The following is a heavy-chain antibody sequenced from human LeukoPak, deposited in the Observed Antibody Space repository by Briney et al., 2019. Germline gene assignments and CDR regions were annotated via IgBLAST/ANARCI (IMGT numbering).Heavy chain of an antibody. Sequence: GGSLRLSCAASGFIFSDYYMSWIRQAPGKGLEWVSYISTGGSTIYYVDSVRGRFTVSRDNAKNSLFLQMNSLRAEDTAVYYCAKARGLGIVGAHFDYWGQGTLVTVSS. D-gene: IGHD1-26*01. CDR2: ISTGGSTI. V-gene: IGHV3-11*01. CDR3: AKARGLGIVGAHFDY. J-gene: IGHJ4*02. CDR1: GFIFSDYY.